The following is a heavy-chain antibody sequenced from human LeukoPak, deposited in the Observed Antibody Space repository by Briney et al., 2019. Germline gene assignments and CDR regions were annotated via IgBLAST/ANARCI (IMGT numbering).Heavy chain of an antibody. D-gene: IGHD3-22*01. J-gene: IGHJ4*02. CDR3: AKGGGNLLLKYYFDY. V-gene: IGHV3-30*18. Sequence: PGRSLRLSCAASGFIFNNYGMHWVRQTPGKGLEWLALISYDGIKKYYADSVTGRFTISRDNSKNTLYLQMNSLRAEDTAVYYCAKGGGNLLLKYYFDYWGQGTLVTVSS. CDR1: GFIFNNYG. CDR2: ISYDGIKK.